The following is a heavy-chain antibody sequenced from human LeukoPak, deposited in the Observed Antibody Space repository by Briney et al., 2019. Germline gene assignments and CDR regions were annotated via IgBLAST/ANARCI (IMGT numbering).Heavy chain of an antibody. CDR2: VSPNSANT. J-gene: IGHJ4*02. CDR1: GYTFTSYD. D-gene: IGHD3-22*01. V-gene: IGHV1-8*01. CDR3: AIKLSSGDY. Sequence: ASVKVSCKAAGYTFTSYDVNWVRQATGQGHEWMGWVSPNSANTAYAQKFQGRVTMTRNTSISTAYMELSRLRSEHSAVYYCAIKLSSGDYWGEGALVTLSS.